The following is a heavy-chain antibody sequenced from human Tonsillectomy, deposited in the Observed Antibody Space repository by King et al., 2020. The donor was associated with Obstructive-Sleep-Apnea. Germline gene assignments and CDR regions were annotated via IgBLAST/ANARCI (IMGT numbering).Heavy chain of an antibody. J-gene: IGHJ4*02. CDR1: GFTFSSYA. CDR3: AKALRGPMVRGVPSMIDC. D-gene: IGHD3-10*01. CDR2: ISGSGGST. V-gene: IGHV3-23*04. Sequence: VQLVESGGGLVQPGGSLRLSCAASGFTFSSYAMRWVRQAPGKGLEWVSGISGSGGSTYYADSVKGRFTISRDNYKNTLYLQMNSLRPEDTAVYYCAKALRGPMVRGVPSMIDCWGQGTLVTVSS.